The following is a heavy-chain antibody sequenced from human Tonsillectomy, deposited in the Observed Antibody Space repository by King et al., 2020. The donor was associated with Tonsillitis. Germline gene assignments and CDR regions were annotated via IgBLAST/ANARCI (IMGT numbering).Heavy chain of an antibody. Sequence: VQLVQSGGGLVQPGGSLRLSCEASGFSLSDHYMDWVRQAPGKGLEWVGRTRNKANSYTTEYAASVKGRFTISRDDSKTSLYLQMNSLKTEDTAVYYCARDLRSESRPPNTYYGMDVWGQGTTVTASS. J-gene: IGHJ6*02. CDR3: ARDLRSESRPPNTYYGMDV. V-gene: IGHV3-72*01. CDR2: TRNKANSYTT. D-gene: IGHD3-3*01. CDR1: GFSLSDHY.